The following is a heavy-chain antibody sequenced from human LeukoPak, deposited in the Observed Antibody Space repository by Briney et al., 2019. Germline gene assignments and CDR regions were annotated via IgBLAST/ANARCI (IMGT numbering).Heavy chain of an antibody. V-gene: IGHV3-21*01. CDR2: ISSSSSYI. Sequence: PGGSLRLSCAASGFTVSTNYMTWVRQAPGKGLEWVSSISSSSSYIYYADSVKGRFTISRDNAKNSLYLQMNSLRAEDTAVYYCARAQDCSSTSCPTGYFDYWGQGTLVTVSS. D-gene: IGHD2-2*01. J-gene: IGHJ4*02. CDR1: GFTVSTNY. CDR3: ARAQDCSSTSCPTGYFDY.